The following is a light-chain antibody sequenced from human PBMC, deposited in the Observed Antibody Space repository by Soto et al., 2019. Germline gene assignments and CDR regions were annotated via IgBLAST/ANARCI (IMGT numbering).Light chain of an antibody. V-gene: IGKV3-20*01. J-gene: IGKJ2*01. CDR2: GAS. Sequence: PGERATLSCRASQSVSSSYLAWYQQKPGQAPRLLIYGASSRATGIPDGFSGSGSGTDFTLTISRLEPEDFAVYYCQQYGSSPRTFGQGTKLEIK. CDR1: QSVSSSY. CDR3: QQYGSSPRT.